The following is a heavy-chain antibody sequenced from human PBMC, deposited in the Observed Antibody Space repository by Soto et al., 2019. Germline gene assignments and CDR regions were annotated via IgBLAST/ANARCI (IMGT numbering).Heavy chain of an antibody. CDR1: GYSVSSSDYY. CDR2: MLYSGLT. D-gene: IGHD2-15*01. CDR3: APLSVSLSGPYGIHV. J-gene: IGHJ6*02. Sequence: SETLSLTCSVSGYSVSSSDYYWAWIRQPPGKGLEWIGSMLYSGLTYYNPSLKSRVTLSVDTSKNQFSVRLNSVTASDTAVYYCAPLSVSLSGPYGIHVWGQGTTVTVS. V-gene: IGHV4-39*01.